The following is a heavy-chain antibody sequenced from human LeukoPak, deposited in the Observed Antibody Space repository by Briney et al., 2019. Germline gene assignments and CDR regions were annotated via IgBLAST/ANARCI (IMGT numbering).Heavy chain of an antibody. V-gene: IGHV3-11*01. CDR3: AREACSSTSCWFDP. D-gene: IGHD2-2*01. J-gene: IGHJ5*02. Sequence: GGSLRLSCAASGFTFSDYYMSWIRQAPGKGLEWVSYISSSGSTIYYADSVKGRFTISRDNAKNSLYLQMNSLRAEDTAVYYCAREACSSTSCWFDPWGQGTLVTVSS. CDR1: GFTFSDYY. CDR2: ISSSGSTI.